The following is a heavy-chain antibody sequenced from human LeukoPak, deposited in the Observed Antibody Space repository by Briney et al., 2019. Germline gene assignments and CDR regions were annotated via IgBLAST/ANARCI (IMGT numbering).Heavy chain of an antibody. CDR1: GGTFSSYA. D-gene: IGHD2-2*01. CDR3: AAGVGYAHDAFDI. J-gene: IGHJ3*02. CDR2: IIPIFGTA. Sequence: ASVKVSCKASGGTFSSYAISWVRQAPGQGLEWMGGIIPIFGTANYAQKFQGRVTITADESTSTAYMKLSSLRSEDTAVYYCAAGVGYAHDAFDIWGQGTMVTVSS. V-gene: IGHV1-69*13.